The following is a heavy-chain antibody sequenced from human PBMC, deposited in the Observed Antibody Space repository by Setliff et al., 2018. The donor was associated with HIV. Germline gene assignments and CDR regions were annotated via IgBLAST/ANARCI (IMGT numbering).Heavy chain of an antibody. V-gene: IGHV3-23*01. D-gene: IGHD3-22*01. CDR1: GLTFSNYA. CDR3: AKELAASGLGYFDS. CDR2: ILSTGERT. Sequence: GVLRLSCAASGLTFSNYAMSWVRQAPGEGLEWVSAILSTGERTFYADSVKGRFTISRDNSKNTVYPQMNSLRAEDTAEYYCAKELAASGLGYFDSWGRGILVTVSS. J-gene: IGHJ4*02.